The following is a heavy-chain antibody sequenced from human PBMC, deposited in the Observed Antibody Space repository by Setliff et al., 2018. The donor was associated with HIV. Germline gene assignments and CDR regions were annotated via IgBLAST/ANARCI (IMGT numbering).Heavy chain of an antibody. Sequence: PSETLSLTCTVSGGSISSGSYYWSWIRQPAGKGLEWIGHIYTSGSTNYNPSLKSRVTISVDTSKNQASLKLSSVTAADTAVYYCARERSALLWGNWFDPWGQGTLVTVSS. CDR3: ARERSALLWGNWFDP. CDR1: GGSISSGSYY. D-gene: IGHD3-10*01. J-gene: IGHJ5*02. V-gene: IGHV4-61*09. CDR2: IYTSGST.